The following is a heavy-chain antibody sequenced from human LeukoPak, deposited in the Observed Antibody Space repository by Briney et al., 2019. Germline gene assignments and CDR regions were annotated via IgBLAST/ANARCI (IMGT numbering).Heavy chain of an antibody. CDR1: GYTFTGYY. D-gene: IGHD6-13*01. V-gene: IGHV1-2*02. Sequence: ASVKVSCKASGYTFTGYYMHWVRQAPGQGLEWMGWINPNSGGTNYAQKFQGRVTMTRNTSISTAYMELSSLRSEDTAVYYCAREAQQDYYYYGMDVWGQGTTVTVSS. J-gene: IGHJ6*02. CDR3: AREAQQDYYYYGMDV. CDR2: INPNSGGT.